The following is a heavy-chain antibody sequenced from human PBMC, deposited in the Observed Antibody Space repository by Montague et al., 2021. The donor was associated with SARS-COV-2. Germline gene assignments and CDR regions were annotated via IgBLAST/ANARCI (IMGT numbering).Heavy chain of an antibody. V-gene: IGHV1-18*01. CDR1: GYPFTSYG. CDR2: TSAYDGNT. CDR3: ATDSSGWPLYYYYYGMDV. Sequence: SVKVSFKASGYPFTSYGISWVRQAPGQGLEWMGWTSAYDGNTNYAQKLQGRVTMTTDTSTSTAYMELRSLRPDDTAVYYCATDSSGWPLYYYYYGMDVWGQGTTVTVSS. J-gene: IGHJ6*02. D-gene: IGHD6-19*01.